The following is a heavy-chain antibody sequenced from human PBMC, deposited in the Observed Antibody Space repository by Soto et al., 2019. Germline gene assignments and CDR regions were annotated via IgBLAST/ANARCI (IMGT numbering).Heavy chain of an antibody. Sequence: PSETLSLTCAVSGASISSDAYYWSWIRQHPGKGLEWIGYISYSGSTYYNPSLKSRVTISVDTSKNQFSLKLTSVTAADTAVYYCARYRFSDTWSKFDYWGQGTLVTVPS. CDR3: ARYRFSDTWSKFDY. V-gene: IGHV4-31*11. D-gene: IGHD3-16*02. J-gene: IGHJ4*02. CDR1: GASISSDAYY. CDR2: ISYSGST.